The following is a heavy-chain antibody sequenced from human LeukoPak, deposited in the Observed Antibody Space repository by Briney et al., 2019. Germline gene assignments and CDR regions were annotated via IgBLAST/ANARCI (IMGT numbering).Heavy chain of an antibody. J-gene: IGHJ4*02. CDR1: GFIFSDYD. Sequence: GGSLRLSCAASGFIFSDYDMNWIRQAPGKGLEWVSYISGSSNTIYYADSVKGRFTISNDNAKNSLYPQMNSLRAEDTAVYYCARLASSSWYGYWGQGTLVPVSS. CDR3: ARLASSSWYGY. V-gene: IGHV3-11*04. D-gene: IGHD6-13*01. CDR2: ISGSSNTI.